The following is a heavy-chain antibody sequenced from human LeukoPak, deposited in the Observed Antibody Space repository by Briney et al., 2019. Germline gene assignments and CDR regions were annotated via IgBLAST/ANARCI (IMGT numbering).Heavy chain of an antibody. Sequence: ASVKVSCKASGYTFTSYDINWVRQATGQGLEWMGWMNPNSGNTGYAQKFQGRVTMTRNTSMSTAYMELSSLRSEDTAVYYCARVPLMVRGGFYYYMDVWGKGTTVTISS. V-gene: IGHV1-8*01. D-gene: IGHD3-10*01. J-gene: IGHJ6*03. CDR3: ARVPLMVRGGFYYYMDV. CDR1: GYTFTSYD. CDR2: MNPNSGNT.